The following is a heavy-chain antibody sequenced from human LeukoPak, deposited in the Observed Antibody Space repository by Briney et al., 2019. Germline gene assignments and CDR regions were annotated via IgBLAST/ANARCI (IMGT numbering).Heavy chain of an antibody. CDR2: ISSSGSTI. CDR3: ARDLGQYVWGSYRLDY. V-gene: IGHV3-48*04. Sequence: PGGSLRLSCAASGFTFSSHGMNWVRQAPGKGLEWVSYISSSGSTIYYADSVKGRFTISRDNAKNSLYLQMNSLRAEDTAVYYCARDLGQYVWGSYRLDYWGQGTLVTVSS. J-gene: IGHJ4*02. CDR1: GFTFSSHG. D-gene: IGHD3-16*02.